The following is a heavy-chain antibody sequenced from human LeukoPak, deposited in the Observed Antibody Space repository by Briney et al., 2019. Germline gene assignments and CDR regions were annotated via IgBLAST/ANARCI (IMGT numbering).Heavy chain of an antibody. CDR1: GFTFSTYA. CDR2: ISDSGGTT. CDR3: AKHSYRVDSFTDY. Sequence: GGSLRLSCAASGFTFSTYAMSWVRQAPGKRLEWVSGISDSGGTTYYADSVKGRFTISRDNSKKTLYLQMNSLRAEDTAVYYCAKHSYRVDSFTDYWGQGTLVTVSS. V-gene: IGHV3-23*01. D-gene: IGHD5-12*01. J-gene: IGHJ4*02.